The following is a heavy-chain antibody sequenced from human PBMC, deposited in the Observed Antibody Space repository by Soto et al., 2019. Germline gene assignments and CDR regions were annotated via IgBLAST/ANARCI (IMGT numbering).Heavy chain of an antibody. CDR3: ASARATITGYYYYGMDV. D-gene: IGHD5-12*01. Sequence: SVKVSCKASGGTFSSYAISWVRQAPGQGLEWMGGIIPIFGTANYAQKFQGRVTITADESTSTAYMELSSLRSEDTAVYYCASARATITGYYYYGMDVWGQGTTVTVSS. V-gene: IGHV1-69*13. CDR1: GGTFSSYA. CDR2: IIPIFGTA. J-gene: IGHJ6*02.